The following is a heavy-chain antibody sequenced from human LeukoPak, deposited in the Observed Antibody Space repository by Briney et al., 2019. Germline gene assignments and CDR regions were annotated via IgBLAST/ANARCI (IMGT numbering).Heavy chain of an antibody. CDR3: ASRTPLWFGELFDY. D-gene: IGHD3-10*01. CDR1: GYTFTSYG. V-gene: IGHV1-18*01. CDR2: ISAYNGNT. Sequence: ASVKVSCKASGYTFTSYGISWVRQAPGQGLEWMGWISAYNGNTNYAQKFQGRVTITADESTSTAYMELGSLRSEDTAVYYCASRTPLWFGELFDYWGQGTLVTVSS. J-gene: IGHJ4*02.